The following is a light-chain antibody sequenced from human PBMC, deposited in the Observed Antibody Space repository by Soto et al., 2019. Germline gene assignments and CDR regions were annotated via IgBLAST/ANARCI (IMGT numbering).Light chain of an antibody. CDR1: SSSIGAGYD. CDR3: QSYDSSNV. J-gene: IGLJ1*01. CDR2: GNS. Sequence: QSVLTQPPSVSGAPGQRVTISCTGSSSSIGAGYDVHWYQQLPGTAPKLLIYGNSNRPSGVPDRFSGSKSGTSASLAITGLQAEDEADYYCQSYDSSNVFGTGTKLTVL. V-gene: IGLV1-40*01.